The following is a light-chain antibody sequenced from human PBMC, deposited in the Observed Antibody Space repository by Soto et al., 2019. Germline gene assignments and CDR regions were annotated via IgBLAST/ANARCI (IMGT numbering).Light chain of an antibody. CDR3: AAWDDSLNGGV. J-gene: IGLJ3*02. CDR2: SNN. CDR1: SSNIGSNL. V-gene: IGLV1-44*01. Sequence: QSVLTQLPSASGTPGQRVTISCSGSSSNIGSNLVNWYQQLPGTAPKLLIYSNNQRPSGVPDRFSGSKSGTSASLAISGLQSEDEADYYCAAWDDSLNGGVFGGGTKLTVL.